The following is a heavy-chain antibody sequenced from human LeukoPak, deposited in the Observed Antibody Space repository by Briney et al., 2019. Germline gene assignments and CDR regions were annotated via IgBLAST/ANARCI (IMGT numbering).Heavy chain of an antibody. Sequence: GASVKVSCKASGYTFTGYYMHWVRQAPGQGLEWMGWINPNSGGTNYAQKFQGRVTMTRDTSISTAYMELSSLRSDDTAVYYCTRAGSGRAPFDPWGQGTLVTVSS. V-gene: IGHV1-2*02. CDR1: GYTFTGYY. CDR2: INPNSGGT. J-gene: IGHJ5*02. CDR3: TRAGSGRAPFDP. D-gene: IGHD3-10*01.